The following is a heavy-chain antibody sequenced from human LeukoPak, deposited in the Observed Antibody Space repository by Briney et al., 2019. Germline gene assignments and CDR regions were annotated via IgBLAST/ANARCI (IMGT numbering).Heavy chain of an antibody. CDR3: ARHGYGSGSYYTLSYYYYGMDV. V-gene: IGHV4-39*01. D-gene: IGHD3-10*01. CDR1: GGSISSSSYY. CDR2: IYYSGST. J-gene: IGHJ6*02. Sequence: PSETLSLTCTVSGGSISSSSYYWGWIRQPPGKGLEWIGSIYYSGSTYSNPSLKSRVTISVDTSKNQFSLKLSSVTAADTAVYYCARHGYGSGSYYTLSYYYYGMDVWGQGTTVTVSS.